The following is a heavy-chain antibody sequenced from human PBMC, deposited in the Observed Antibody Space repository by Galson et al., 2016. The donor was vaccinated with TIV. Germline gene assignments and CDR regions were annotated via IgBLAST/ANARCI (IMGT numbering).Heavy chain of an antibody. D-gene: IGHD1-20*01. CDR3: AREHRYNWNYFYYYYMDV. CDR2: ISSDGNNR. Sequence: SLRLSCAASGFTFTDYYMSWIRQAPGKGLEWVSYISSDGNNRYYAGSLKGRFTISRDNAKNSLYLQMNSLRAEDTAVYYCAREHRYNWNYFYYYYMDVWGRGTTVTVSS. J-gene: IGHJ6*03. V-gene: IGHV3-11*04. CDR1: GFTFTDYY.